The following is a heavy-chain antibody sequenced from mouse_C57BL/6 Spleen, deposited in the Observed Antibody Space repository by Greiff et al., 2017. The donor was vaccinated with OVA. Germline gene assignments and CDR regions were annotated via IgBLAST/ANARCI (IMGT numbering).Heavy chain of an antibody. CDR1: GFNIKDYY. CDR2: IDPEDGET. Sequence: ESGAELVKPGASVKLSCTASGFNIKDYYMHWVKQRTEQGLEWIGRIDPEDGETKYAPKFQGKATITADTSSNTAYLQLSSLTSEDTAVYYCARGPTMVTTDWYFDVWGTGTTVTVSS. CDR3: ARGPTMVTTDWYFDV. J-gene: IGHJ1*03. D-gene: IGHD2-10*01. V-gene: IGHV14-2*01.